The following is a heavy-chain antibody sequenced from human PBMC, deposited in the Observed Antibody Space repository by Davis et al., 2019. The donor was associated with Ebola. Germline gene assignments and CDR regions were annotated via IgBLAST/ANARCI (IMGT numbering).Heavy chain of an antibody. V-gene: IGHV4-30-4*01. CDR2: IYYSGST. CDR3: ARLSTLTGYYILFDY. J-gene: IGHJ4*02. Sequence: PSETLSLTCTVSGGSISSGDYYWSWIRQPPGKGLEWIGYIYYSGSTYYNPSLKSRVTISVDTSKNQFSLKLSSVTAADTAVYYCARLSTLTGYYILFDYWGQGTLVTVSS. CDR1: GGSISSGDYY. D-gene: IGHD3-9*01.